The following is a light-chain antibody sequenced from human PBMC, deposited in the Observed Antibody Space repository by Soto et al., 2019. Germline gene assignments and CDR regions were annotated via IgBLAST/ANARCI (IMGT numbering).Light chain of an antibody. CDR1: ARLSSVY. J-gene: IGKJ5*01. CDR3: QQYNRWPPIT. CDR2: GTS. V-gene: IGKV3-15*01. Sequence: EVVLTQSPGTLSLSPGERATLSCRASARLSSVYLAWYQQRPRQPPRLLIYGTSIRATGIPARFSGSGAGTEFSPTISSLQSQDFAVYYCQQYNRWPPITLGQGTRLEIK.